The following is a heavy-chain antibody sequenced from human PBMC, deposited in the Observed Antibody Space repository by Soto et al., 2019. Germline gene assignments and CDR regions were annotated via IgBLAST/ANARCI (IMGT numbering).Heavy chain of an antibody. D-gene: IGHD3-10*01. CDR1: GYTFTGYY. CDR3: ARQRGEYYYMDV. CDR2: INPNSGGT. V-gene: IGHV1-2*04. J-gene: IGHJ6*03. Sequence: ASVKVSCKASGYTFTGYYMHWVRQAPGQGLEWMGWINPNSGGTNYAQKFQGWVTMTRDTSISTAYMELSRLRSDDTAVYYCARQRGEYYYMDVWGKGTTVTVSS.